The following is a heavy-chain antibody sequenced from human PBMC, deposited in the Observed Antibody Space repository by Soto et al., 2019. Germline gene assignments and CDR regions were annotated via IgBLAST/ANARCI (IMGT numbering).Heavy chain of an antibody. Sequence: SETLSLTCTVSGGSIGSYYWSWIRQPPGKGLEWIGYIYYSGSTNYNPSLKSRVTISVDTSKNQFSLKLSSVTAADTAVYYCARYSGSYLEGYYFDYWGQGTLVTVSS. CDR1: GGSIGSYY. J-gene: IGHJ4*02. CDR3: ARYSGSYLEGYYFDY. D-gene: IGHD1-26*01. V-gene: IGHV4-59*01. CDR2: IYYSGST.